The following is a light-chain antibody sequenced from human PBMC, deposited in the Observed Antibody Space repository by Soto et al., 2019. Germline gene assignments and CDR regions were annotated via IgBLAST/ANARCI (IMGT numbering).Light chain of an antibody. CDR3: QQYKSYPWT. CDR1: QSISSW. Sequence: DIQMTQSPSTLSASVGDRVIITCRASQSISSWLAWYQQKPGKAPKILINLAASLESGVPSRFSGSGSGTEFALTISSLQPDDFATYYCQQYKSYPWTFGQGTKVEIK. V-gene: IGKV1-5*03. CDR2: LAA. J-gene: IGKJ1*01.